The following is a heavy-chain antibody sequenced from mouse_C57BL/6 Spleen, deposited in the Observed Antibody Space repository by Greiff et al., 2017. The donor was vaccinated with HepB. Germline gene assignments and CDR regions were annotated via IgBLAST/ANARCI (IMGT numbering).Heavy chain of an antibody. J-gene: IGHJ4*01. CDR1: GFTFSSYT. V-gene: IGHV5-9*01. D-gene: IGHD4-1*01. Sequence: EVQRVESGGGLVKPGGSLKLSCAASGFTFSSYTMSWVRQTPEKRLEWVATISGGGGNTYYPDSVKGRFTISRDNAKNTLYLQMSSLRSEDTALYYCARHWDDYAMDYWGQGTSVTVSS. CDR2: ISGGGGNT. CDR3: ARHWDDYAMDY.